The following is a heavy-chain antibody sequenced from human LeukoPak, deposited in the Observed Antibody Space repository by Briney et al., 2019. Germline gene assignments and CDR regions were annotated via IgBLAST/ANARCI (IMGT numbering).Heavy chain of an antibody. J-gene: IGHJ3*02. D-gene: IGHD6-19*01. CDR2: IYYSGST. CDR3: AREGIDSSGRNGDAFDI. V-gene: IGHV4-59*01. CDR1: GGSISSYY. Sequence: SETLSLTCTVSGGSISSYYWSWIRQPPGKGLEWIGYIYYSGSTNYNPSLKSRVTISVDTSKNQFSLKLSSVTAADTAVYYCAREGIDSSGRNGDAFDIWGQGTMVTVSS.